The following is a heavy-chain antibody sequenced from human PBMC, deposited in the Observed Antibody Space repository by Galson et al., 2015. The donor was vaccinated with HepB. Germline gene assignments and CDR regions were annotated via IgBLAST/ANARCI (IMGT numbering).Heavy chain of an antibody. CDR1: GYTFTSYA. J-gene: IGHJ2*01. CDR3: AGNYYDSSGYYAWYFDL. Sequence: SVKVSCKASGYTFTSYAMNWVRQAPGQGLEWMGWINTNTGNPTYAQGFTGRFVFSLDTSVSTAYLQISSLKAEDTAVYYCAGNYYDSSGYYAWYFDLWGRGTLVTVSS. D-gene: IGHD3-22*01. V-gene: IGHV7-4-1*02. CDR2: INTNTGNP.